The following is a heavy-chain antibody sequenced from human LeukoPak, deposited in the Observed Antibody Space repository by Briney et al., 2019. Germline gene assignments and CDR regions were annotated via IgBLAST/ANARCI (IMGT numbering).Heavy chain of an antibody. Sequence: GGSLRLSCAASGFIFSSYGMHWVRQAPGKGLEWVAVIWYDGSNKYYADSVKGRFTISRDNSKNTLYLQMNSLRAEDTAVYYCARDEQGMDVWGQGTTVTVSS. CDR3: ARDEQGMDV. J-gene: IGHJ6*02. V-gene: IGHV3-33*01. CDR2: IWYDGSNK. CDR1: GFIFSSYG.